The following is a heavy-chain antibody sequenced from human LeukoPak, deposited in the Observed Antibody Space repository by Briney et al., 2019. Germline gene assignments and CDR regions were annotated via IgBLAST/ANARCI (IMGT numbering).Heavy chain of an antibody. CDR3: ARVISSGAEYYFDY. V-gene: IGHV4-4*07. D-gene: IGHD6-19*01. Sequence: PSETLSLTCAVSGCSISSYYWSWIRQPAGKGLEWIARIYTSGSTNYKPSLKSRVTMSVDTSKNQFSLKLSSVTAADTALYYCARVISSGAEYYFDYWGQGTMVTVSS. J-gene: IGHJ4*02. CDR1: GCSISSYY. CDR2: IYTSGST.